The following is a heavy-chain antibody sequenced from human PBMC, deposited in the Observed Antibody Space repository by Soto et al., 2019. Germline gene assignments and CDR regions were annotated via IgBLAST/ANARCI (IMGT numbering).Heavy chain of an antibody. Sequence: SETLSLTCAVYGGSFTGYYWSWIRQPPEKGLEWIGESNHSGSRSTNYNPSLKSRVAISLDTSKNQFSLRLNSVTAADTAVYYCARSSIEPRVFMYPFDSWGQGTLVTVSS. V-gene: IGHV4-34*01. CDR2: SNHSGSRST. CDR3: ARSSIEPRVFMYPFDS. D-gene: IGHD6-6*01. J-gene: IGHJ4*02. CDR1: GGSFTGYY.